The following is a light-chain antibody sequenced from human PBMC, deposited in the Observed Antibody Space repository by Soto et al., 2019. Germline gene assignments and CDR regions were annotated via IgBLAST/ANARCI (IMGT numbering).Light chain of an antibody. V-gene: IGLV2-11*01. CDR1: SSDVGGYNY. Sequence: QSALTQPRSVSGSPGQSVTISCTGTSSDVGGYNYVSWYQHHPGKAPKLMIYDVIQRPSGVPDRFSGSKSGNTASLTISGLQAEDAADYYCCSYGGSYPFVVFGGGTKLTVL. CDR2: DVI. CDR3: CSYGGSYPFVV. J-gene: IGLJ2*01.